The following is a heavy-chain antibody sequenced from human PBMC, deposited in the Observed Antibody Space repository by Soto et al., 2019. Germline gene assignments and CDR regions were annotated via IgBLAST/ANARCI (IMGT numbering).Heavy chain of an antibody. CDR1: GFTFSSHW. Sequence: LRLSCTASGFTFSSHWMSWVRQAPGKGLEWVANIKQDGSEKYYVDSMKGRFTISRDNAKNSLSLQMNYLRADDTAVYFCARDSGYCSVGRCSGFDNWGQGTLVTVSS. CDR3: ARDSGYCSVGRCSGFDN. D-gene: IGHD2-15*01. CDR2: IKQDGSEK. V-gene: IGHV3-7*01. J-gene: IGHJ4*02.